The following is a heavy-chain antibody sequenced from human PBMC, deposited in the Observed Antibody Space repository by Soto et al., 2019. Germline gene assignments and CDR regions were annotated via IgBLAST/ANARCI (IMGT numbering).Heavy chain of an antibody. CDR2: IQQDGSEK. CDR3: ARDLPGYWTTTDCYSYFDY. V-gene: IGHV3-7*03. CDR1: GFTFTSYS. D-gene: IGHD2-2*02. J-gene: IGHJ4*02. Sequence: EVQLVESGGGLVQPGGSLRLSCAVSGFTFTSYSMSWVRQAPGEGLEWVANIQQDGSEKYYVDSVKGRFTISRDNAKNSLYLQMNSLRAEDTAVYYCARDLPGYWTTTDCYSYFDYWGQGTLVTVSS.